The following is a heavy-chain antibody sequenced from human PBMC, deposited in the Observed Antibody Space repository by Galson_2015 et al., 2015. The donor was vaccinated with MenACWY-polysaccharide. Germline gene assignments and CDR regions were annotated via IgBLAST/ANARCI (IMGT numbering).Heavy chain of an antibody. CDR1: GFTFRSSW. CDR2: IKSDGSST. CDR3: ARDRRGTYDIPDNWFDP. Sequence: SLRLSCAAPGFTFRSSWMHWVRQAPGKGLVWISRIKSDGSSTTYADSVKGRFTISRDNAKNTLYLQMNSLRAEDTAVYFCARDRRGTYDIPDNWFDPWGQGTLVTVSS. V-gene: IGHV3-74*01. J-gene: IGHJ5*02. D-gene: IGHD3-16*01.